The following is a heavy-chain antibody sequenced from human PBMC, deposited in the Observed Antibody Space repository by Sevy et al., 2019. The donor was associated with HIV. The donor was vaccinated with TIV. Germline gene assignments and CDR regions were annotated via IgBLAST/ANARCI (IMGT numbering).Heavy chain of an antibody. CDR1: GSTVNPYA. D-gene: IGHD6-13*01. CDR3: VKERVGYISSWYYFDY. V-gene: IGHV3-23*01. Sequence: GGSLRLSCIASGSTVNPYAMSWVRQAPGKGLEWVAVINNSGGGTDYADSVRGRFSISRDNPNVYLEMNSLRVEDTAVYYCVKERVGYISSWYYFDYWGQGTLVTVSS. J-gene: IGHJ4*02. CDR2: INNSGGGT.